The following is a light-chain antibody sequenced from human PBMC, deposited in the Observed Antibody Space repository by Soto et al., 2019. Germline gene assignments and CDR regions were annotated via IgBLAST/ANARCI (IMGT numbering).Light chain of an antibody. V-gene: IGLV2-14*01. CDR2: DVS. CDR1: SSDVGGYNY. J-gene: IGLJ2*01. Sequence: QSALTQPASVSGSPGQSITISCTGTSSDVGGYNYVSWYQQHPGKAPKLMIYDVSNRPSGVSNRFSGSKSGNTASLTISGLPAEDEADYYCSSYTSSSTVVVFGGGTKLTVL. CDR3: SSYTSSSTVVV.